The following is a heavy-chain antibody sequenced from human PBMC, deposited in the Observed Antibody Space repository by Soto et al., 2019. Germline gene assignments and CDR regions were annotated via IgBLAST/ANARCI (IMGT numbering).Heavy chain of an antibody. CDR1: GFKFSNYW. V-gene: IGHV3-7*03. J-gene: IGHJ4*02. CDR3: ARDGLLFSGPYRPSRFDY. CDR2: IKHDTSEA. D-gene: IGHD3-16*02. Sequence: QPGGSLRLSXAASGFKFSNYWMSWVRQAPGKGLEWVGNIKHDTSEAHYADSVEGRFTITRDNIKNFLFLQMNGLRADDTASYYCARDGLLFSGPYRPSRFDYWGLGTLVTVSS.